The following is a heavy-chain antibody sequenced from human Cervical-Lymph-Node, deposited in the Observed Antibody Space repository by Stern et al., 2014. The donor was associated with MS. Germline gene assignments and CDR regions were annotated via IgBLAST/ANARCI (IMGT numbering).Heavy chain of an antibody. J-gene: IGHJ5*02. CDR3: AHGGQDDGDYFAP. CDR2: IYWDGDT. Sequence: ESGPALVKPTQTLTLTCTFSGFSLSTTGVSVGWIRQPPGNALEWIALIYWDGDTRYTPSLRSRLTITKDTSKNQVVLTMTNMDPVDTARYYCAHGGQDDGDYFAPWGQGTLVTVSS. V-gene: IGHV2-5*02. D-gene: IGHD4-17*01. CDR1: GFSLSTTGVS.